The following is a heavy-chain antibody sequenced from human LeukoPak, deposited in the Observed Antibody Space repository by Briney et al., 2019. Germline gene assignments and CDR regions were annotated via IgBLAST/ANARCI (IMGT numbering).Heavy chain of an antibody. J-gene: IGHJ3*02. CDR2: ISDDGKCI. CDR1: GFTFSRYS. Sequence: GGSLRLSCAASGFTFSRYSMSWVRQAPGKGLEWVSSISDDGKCIYYADSVKGRFSISRDNAKSSLYLQMNSLRAEDTAVYYCARERSRGFDIWGQGTMVTVSS. V-gene: IGHV3-21*01. CDR3: ARERSRGFDI. D-gene: IGHD1-26*01.